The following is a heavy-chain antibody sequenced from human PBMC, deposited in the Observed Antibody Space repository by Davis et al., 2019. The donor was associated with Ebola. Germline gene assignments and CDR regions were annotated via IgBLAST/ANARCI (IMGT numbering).Heavy chain of an antibody. D-gene: IGHD6-6*01. J-gene: IGHJ4*02. CDR2: IGTAGDT. CDR1: GFTFSSYD. V-gene: IGHV3-13*01. CDR3: ARAHFGRSSFDY. Sequence: PGGSLRLSCAASGFTFSSYDMHWVRQVTGKGLEWVSAIGTAGDTYYPGSVKGRFTISRENAKNSLYLQMNSLRARDTAVYYCARAHFGRSSFDYWGQGTLVTVSS.